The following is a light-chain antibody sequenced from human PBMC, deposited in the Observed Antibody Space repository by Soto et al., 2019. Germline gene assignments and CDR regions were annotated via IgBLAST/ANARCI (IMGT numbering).Light chain of an antibody. J-gene: IGKJ1*01. V-gene: IGKV4-1*01. Sequence: DIVMTQSPDSLAVSLGERATINCQSSQSVLYSSNNKNYLAWYQQKPGQPPKLLIYWASTREAGVPDRFSGSGSATGFTFTINTLQAEDVAVYYCQQYYRAPWTFGQGTKVEVK. CDR3: QQYYRAPWT. CDR1: QSVLYSSNNKNY. CDR2: WAS.